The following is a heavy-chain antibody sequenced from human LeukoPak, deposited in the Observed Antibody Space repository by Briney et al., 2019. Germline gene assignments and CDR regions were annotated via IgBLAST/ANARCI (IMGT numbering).Heavy chain of an antibody. Sequence: GGSLRLSCAASGFTFSSHWMHWVRQAPGKGLEWVAFIRYDGSNKYYADSVKGRFTISRDNSKNTLYLQMNSLRAEDTAVYYCARDLSRYSSSRDAFDIWGQGTMVTVSS. CDR3: ARDLSRYSSSRDAFDI. CDR2: IRYDGSNK. D-gene: IGHD6-6*01. J-gene: IGHJ3*02. V-gene: IGHV3-30*02. CDR1: GFTFSSHW.